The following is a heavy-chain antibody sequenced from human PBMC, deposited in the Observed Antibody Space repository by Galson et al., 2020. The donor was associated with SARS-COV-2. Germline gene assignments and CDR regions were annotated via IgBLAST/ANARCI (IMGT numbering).Heavy chain of an antibody. J-gene: IGHJ3*02. V-gene: IGHV3-30*03. CDR1: GFTFRNFG. D-gene: IGHD6-19*01. CDR3: ARGAYRSSWALGDAFDI. CDR2: ISDDANHN. Sequence: GESLKISCAASGFTFRNFGMHWVRQAPGKGLDWVAVISDDANHNYYADSVKGRFTISRDNSKNTVHLQMNSLRAEDTALYYCARGAYRSSWALGDAFDIRGQGTMVAVSS.